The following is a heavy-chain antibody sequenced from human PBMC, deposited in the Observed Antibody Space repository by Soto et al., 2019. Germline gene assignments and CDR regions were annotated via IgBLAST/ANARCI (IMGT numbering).Heavy chain of an antibody. V-gene: IGHV3-21*01. CDR1: GFTFSSYS. D-gene: IGHD6-6*01. Sequence: EVQLVESGGGLVKPGGSLRLSCAASGFTFSSYSMNWVRQAPGKGLEWVSSISSSSSYIYYADSVKGRFTIXXXXXXXXXXXXXXXXXAEDTAVYYCAREMSGSSSGGVDYWGQGTLVTVSS. CDR2: ISSSSSYI. CDR3: AREMSGSSSGGVDY. J-gene: IGHJ4*02.